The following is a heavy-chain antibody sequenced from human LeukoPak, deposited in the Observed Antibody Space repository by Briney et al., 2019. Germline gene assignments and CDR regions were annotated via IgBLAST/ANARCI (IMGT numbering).Heavy chain of an antibody. J-gene: IGHJ4*02. CDR1: GLTFRDAW. V-gene: IGHV3-30*18. D-gene: IGHD3-9*01. Sequence: PGGSLRLSCVVSGLTFRDAWLSWVRQAPGKGLEWVAVISYDGSNKYYADSVKGRFTISRDNSKNTLYLQMNSLRAEDTAVYYCAKDPFYDILTGPDYWGQGTLVTVSS. CDR3: AKDPFYDILTGPDY. CDR2: ISYDGSNK.